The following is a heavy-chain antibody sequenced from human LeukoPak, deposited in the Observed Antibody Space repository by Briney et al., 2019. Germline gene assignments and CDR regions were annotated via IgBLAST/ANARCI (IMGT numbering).Heavy chain of an antibody. V-gene: IGHV3-21*01. CDR2: INPTSTSI. Sequence: PGGSLRLSCAASGFTFSDFSINWVRQAPGKGLEWVSSINPTSTSIYYADSVKGRFTISRDNSKNTLYLQMNSLRAEDTAVYYCAKVGSSGWYADYWGQGTLVTVSS. CDR3: AKVGSSGWYADY. D-gene: IGHD6-19*01. J-gene: IGHJ4*02. CDR1: GFTFSDFS.